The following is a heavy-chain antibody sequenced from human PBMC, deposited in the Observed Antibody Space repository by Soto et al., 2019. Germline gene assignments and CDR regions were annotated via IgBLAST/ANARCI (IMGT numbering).Heavy chain of an antibody. D-gene: IGHD6-19*01. V-gene: IGHV3-21*01. J-gene: IGHJ4*02. CDR1: GFTFSSYS. Sequence: GGSLRLSCAASGFTFSSYSMNWVRQAPGKGLEWVSSISSSSSYIYYADSVKGRFTISRDNAKNSLYLQMNSLRAEDTAVYYCARAGGAVAGSRPLFYFDYWGQGTLVTVSS. CDR3: ARAGGAVAGSRPLFYFDY. CDR2: ISSSSSYI.